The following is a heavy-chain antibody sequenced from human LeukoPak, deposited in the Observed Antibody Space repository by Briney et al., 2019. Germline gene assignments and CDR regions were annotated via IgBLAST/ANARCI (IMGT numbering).Heavy chain of an antibody. CDR2: INPNSGGT. CDR3: ARIMVRGVIGSGGMDV. J-gene: IGHJ6*04. V-gene: IGHV1-2*02. CDR1: GYTFTGYY. Sequence: GASVKVSCKASGYTFTGYYMHWVRQAPGQGLEWMGWINPNSGGTNYAQKFQGRVTMTRDTSISTAYMELSRLRSEDTAVYYCARIMVRGVIGSGGMDVWGKGTTVTVSS. D-gene: IGHD3-10*01.